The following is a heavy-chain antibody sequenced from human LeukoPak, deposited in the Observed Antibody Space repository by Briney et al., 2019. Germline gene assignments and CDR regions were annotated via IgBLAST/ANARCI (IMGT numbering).Heavy chain of an antibody. CDR1: GYSFTSYW. CDR3: ARRPSIGYCSGGSCYHFDY. D-gene: IGHD2-15*01. Sequence: GESLKISCKGFGYSFTSYWMGWVRQMPGKGLEWMGIIYSGDSDTRYSPSLQGQVTISADKSISTAYLQWSSLKASDTAMYYCARRPSIGYCSGGSCYHFDYWGQGTLVTVSS. CDR2: IYSGDSDT. J-gene: IGHJ4*02. V-gene: IGHV5-51*01.